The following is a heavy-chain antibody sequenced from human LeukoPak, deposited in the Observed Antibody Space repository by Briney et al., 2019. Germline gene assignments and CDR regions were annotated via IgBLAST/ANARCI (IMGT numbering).Heavy chain of an antibody. CDR3: ARGMGSNYLNWFDP. V-gene: IGHV4-34*01. CDR2: INHSGST. J-gene: IGHJ5*02. D-gene: IGHD4-11*01. CDR1: GGSFSGYY. Sequence: PSETLSLTCAVYGGSFSGYYWSWIRQPPGKGLEWIGEINHSGSTNYNPSLKSRVTISVDTSKNQFSLKLSSVTAADTAVYYCARGMGSNYLNWFDPWGQGTLVTVSS.